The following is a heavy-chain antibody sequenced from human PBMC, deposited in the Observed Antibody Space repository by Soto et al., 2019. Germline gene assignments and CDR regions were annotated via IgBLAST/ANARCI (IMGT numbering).Heavy chain of an antibody. Sequence: PGGSLRLSCEGSGFTFSGHYMDWVRQAPGKGLEWLGRIRNKPNGHTTEHAASVKGRFTISRDDSKNSVYLQMHSLRSEDTAVYYCSTTVITAPLFEYWGQGTLVTVSS. CDR3: STTVITAPLFEY. CDR2: IRNKPNGHTT. D-gene: IGHD3-16*01. CDR1: GFTFSGHY. J-gene: IGHJ4*02. V-gene: IGHV3-72*01.